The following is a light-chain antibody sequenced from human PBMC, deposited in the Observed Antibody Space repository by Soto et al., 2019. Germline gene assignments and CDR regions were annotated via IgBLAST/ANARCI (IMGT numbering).Light chain of an antibody. Sequence: QSVLTQPRSVSGSPGQSVTISCTGTSSDVGNYNYVSWYQQHPGKAPKLMIFDVSKRPSGVPDRFFGSKSGNTASLTISGLQAEDEADYYCCSYAGSYTVVFGGGTQLTVL. CDR1: SSDVGNYNY. V-gene: IGLV2-11*01. CDR3: CSYAGSYTVV. J-gene: IGLJ2*01. CDR2: DVS.